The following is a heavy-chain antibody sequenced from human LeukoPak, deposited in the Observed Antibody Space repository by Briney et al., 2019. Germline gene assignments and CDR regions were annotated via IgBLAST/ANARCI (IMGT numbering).Heavy chain of an antibody. CDR3: ARGKRRIAARPLDP. D-gene: IGHD6-6*01. J-gene: IGHJ5*02. Sequence: ASVKVSCKASGYTFTSYDINWVRQATGQGLEWMGWMNPNSGNTGYAQKFQGRVTVTRNTSISTAYMELSSLRSEDTAVYYCARGKRRIAARPLDPWGQGILVTVSS. CDR1: GYTFTSYD. V-gene: IGHV1-8*01. CDR2: MNPNSGNT.